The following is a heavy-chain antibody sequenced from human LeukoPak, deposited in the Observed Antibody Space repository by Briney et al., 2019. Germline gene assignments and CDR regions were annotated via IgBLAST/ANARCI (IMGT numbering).Heavy chain of an antibody. CDR1: GFTFSSYA. D-gene: IGHD3-10*01. V-gene: IGHV3-33*01. Sequence: GGSLRLSSTAPGFTFSSYAIHWIRQAPGKGLEWVALVWHDGSNRYYSEAVKGRFTISRDNSKNTVYLQINSLRAEDTAVYYCARGLFGSGSCPDYWGQGTRVTVSS. CDR2: VWHDGSNR. J-gene: IGHJ4*02. CDR3: ARGLFGSGSCPDY.